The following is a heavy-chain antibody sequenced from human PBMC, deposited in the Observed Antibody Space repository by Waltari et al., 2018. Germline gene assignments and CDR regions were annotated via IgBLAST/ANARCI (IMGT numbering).Heavy chain of an antibody. D-gene: IGHD1-26*01. CDR1: GFTFSSYG. Sequence: QVQLVESGGGVVQPGRSLRLSCAASGFTFSSYGMHWVRQAPGKGLEWVAVISYEGSNKYYAESVKGRFTISRDNSKNTLYLQMNSLRAEDTAVYYCAKTVSGSYYFDAFDIWGQGTMVTVSS. V-gene: IGHV3-30*18. CDR3: AKTVSGSYYFDAFDI. J-gene: IGHJ3*02. CDR2: ISYEGSNK.